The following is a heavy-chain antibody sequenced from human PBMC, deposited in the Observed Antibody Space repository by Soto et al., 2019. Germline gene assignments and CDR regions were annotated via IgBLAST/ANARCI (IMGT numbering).Heavy chain of an antibody. D-gene: IGHD2-2*01. J-gene: IGHJ6*03. CDR3: ARDLGCSSTSFRRTYYYYYMDV. Sequence: ASVKVSCKASGYTFTSYGISWVRQAPGQGLEWMGWISAYNGNTNYAQKLQGRVTMTTDTSTSTAYMELRSLRSDDTAVYYCARDLGCSSTSFRRTYYYYYMDVWGKGTTVTVS. CDR2: ISAYNGNT. CDR1: GYTFTSYG. V-gene: IGHV1-18*01.